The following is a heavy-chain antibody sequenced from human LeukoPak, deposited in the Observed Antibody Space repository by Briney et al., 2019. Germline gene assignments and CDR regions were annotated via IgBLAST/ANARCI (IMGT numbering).Heavy chain of an antibody. CDR1: GYTFTSYY. CDR2: INPSGGST. D-gene: IGHD3-10*01. V-gene: IGHV1-46*01. Sequence: GASVKVSCKASGYTFTSYYMHWVRQAPGQGLEWMGIINPSGGSTSYAQKFQGRVTLTRDTSTSTVYMELSRLRSDDPAVYYCASPNGSGSYYRYTINAFDIWGQGTMLSVSS. J-gene: IGHJ3*02. CDR3: ASPNGSGSYYRYTINAFDI.